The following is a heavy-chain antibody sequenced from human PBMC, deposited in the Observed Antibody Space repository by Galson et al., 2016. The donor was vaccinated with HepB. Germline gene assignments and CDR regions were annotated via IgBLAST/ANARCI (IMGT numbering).Heavy chain of an antibody. J-gene: IGHJ4*02. Sequence: VSCKASGYTFTSYYMHWVRQAPGQGLEWMGIINPSGGSTSYAQKFQGRVTVTRDTSTSTVYMELSSLRSEDTAVYCCARGTGTGGYFDYWGQGTLVTVSS. CDR3: ARGTGTGGYFDY. V-gene: IGHV1-46*01. CDR2: INPSGGST. CDR1: GYTFTSYY. D-gene: IGHD3/OR15-3a*01.